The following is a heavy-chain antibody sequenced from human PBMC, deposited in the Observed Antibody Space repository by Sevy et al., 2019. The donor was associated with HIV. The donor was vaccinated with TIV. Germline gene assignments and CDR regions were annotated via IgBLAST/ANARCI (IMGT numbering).Heavy chain of an antibody. D-gene: IGHD3-10*01. CDR3: PTDLVRGGGGV. Sequence: GGSLRLSCAASGFTFSNAWMSWVRQAPGKGLEWVGRIKSKTDGGTTDYAAPVKGRFTISRDDSKNTLYLQMNSLKTGDTAVYYCPTDLVRGGGGVWGKGTTVTVSS. V-gene: IGHV3-15*01. J-gene: IGHJ6*04. CDR1: GFTFSNAW. CDR2: IKSKTDGGTT.